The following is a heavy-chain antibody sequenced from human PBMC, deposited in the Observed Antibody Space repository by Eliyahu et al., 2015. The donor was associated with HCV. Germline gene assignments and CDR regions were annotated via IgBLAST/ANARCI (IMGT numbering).Heavy chain of an antibody. CDR3: ARAWYGDYDYYYGMDV. D-gene: IGHD4-17*01. V-gene: IGHV4-34*01. J-gene: IGHJ6*02. Sequence: QVQLRQWGAGLLKPSETLSLTCGVSGGSLSGYYWSWMRQSPGKGLEWIGEINQSGSTIYNPSLNSRVTISVDTSKTHFYLKLDSVTAADTAVYYCARAWYGDYDYYYGMDVWGQGTTVTVSS. CDR2: INQSGST. CDR1: GGSLSGYY.